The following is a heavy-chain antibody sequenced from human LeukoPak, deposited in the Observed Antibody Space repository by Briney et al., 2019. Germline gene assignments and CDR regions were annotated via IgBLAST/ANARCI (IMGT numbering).Heavy chain of an antibody. V-gene: IGHV4-59*01. CDR3: ARVIAVAGAFNAFDI. D-gene: IGHD6-19*01. Sequence: SETLSLTCTVSGGSISSYYWSWIRQPPGKGLEWIGYIYYSGSTNYNPSLKSRVTISVGTSKNQFSLKLKSVTAADTAVYYCARVIAVAGAFNAFDIWGQGTVVTVSS. CDR2: IYYSGST. J-gene: IGHJ3*02. CDR1: GGSISSYY.